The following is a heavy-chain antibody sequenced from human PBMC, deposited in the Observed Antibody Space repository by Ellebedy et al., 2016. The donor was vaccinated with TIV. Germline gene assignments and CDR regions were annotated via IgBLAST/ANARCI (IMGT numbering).Heavy chain of an antibody. V-gene: IGHV4-4*07. J-gene: IGHJ4*02. Sequence: MPSETLSLTCTVSGDSLNSYYWSWIRQPAGIGLEWIGRIHSSGTTRYNPSLQSRVTMSVDTSNNQFSLKLSPVTAADTAVYYCARQRRDGSPVGFDYWGQGTLVTVSS. CDR1: GDSLNSYY. CDR3: ARQRRDGSPVGFDY. D-gene: IGHD5-24*01. CDR2: IHSSGTT.